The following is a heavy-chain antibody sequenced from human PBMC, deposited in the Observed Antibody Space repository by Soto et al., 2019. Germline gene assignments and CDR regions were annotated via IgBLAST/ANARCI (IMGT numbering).Heavy chain of an antibody. D-gene: IGHD2-21*01. J-gene: IGHJ5*02. CDR3: ARDGPDLGWTMGNWFDP. Sequence: QVQLQESGPGLVKPSQTLSLTCTVSGGSIRSGGYYWSWIRQHPGKGLEWIGYIYYSGSTYYNPSLQIRVTRSVDPSTNQFPLKLSSVTAADTAVYYCARDGPDLGWTMGNWFDPWGQGTLVTVSS. V-gene: IGHV4-31*03. CDR2: IYYSGST. CDR1: GGSIRSGGYY.